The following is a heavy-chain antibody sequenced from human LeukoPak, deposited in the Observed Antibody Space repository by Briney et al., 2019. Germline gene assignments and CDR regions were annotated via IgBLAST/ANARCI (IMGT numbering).Heavy chain of an antibody. CDR1: GGTFSSYA. CDR3: ARDLSLVRGASRYYYYYYGMDV. CDR2: IIPIFGTA. D-gene: IGHD3-10*01. V-gene: IGHV1-69*13. J-gene: IGHJ6*02. Sequence: GASVKVSCKASGGTFSSYAISWVRQAPGQGLEWMGGIIPIFGTANYAQKFQGRVTITADESTSTAYMELSSLRSEDTAVYYCARDLSLVRGASRYYYYYYGMDVWGQGTTVTVSS.